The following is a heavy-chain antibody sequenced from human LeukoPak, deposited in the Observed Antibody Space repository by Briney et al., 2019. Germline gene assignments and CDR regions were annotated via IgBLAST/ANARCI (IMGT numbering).Heavy chain of an antibody. CDR1: GFTFSDYY. V-gene: IGHV3-11*04. J-gene: IGHJ4*02. Sequence: GGSLRLSCAASGFTFSDYYMSWIRQAPGKGLEWVSYISSSGSTIYYADSVKGRFTISRDNAKNSLYLQMNSLRAEDTAVYYCARESAYCSGGSCYFDYWGQGTLVTVSS. CDR2: ISSSGSTI. CDR3: ARESAYCSGGSCYFDY. D-gene: IGHD2-15*01.